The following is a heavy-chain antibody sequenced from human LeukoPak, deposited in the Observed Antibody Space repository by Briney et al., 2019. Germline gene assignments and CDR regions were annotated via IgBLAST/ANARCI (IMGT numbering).Heavy chain of an antibody. J-gene: IGHJ6*03. Sequence: LAGGSLRLSCAASGFTVSSNYMSWVRQAPGEGLGWDSFIYSGGSTYDADSVKGRFTISRDNSKNTLYLQMNSLRAEDTAVYYCASSLTTVTLYYYYYMDVWGKGTTVTVSS. D-gene: IGHD4-11*01. V-gene: IGHV3-66*02. CDR1: GFTVSSNY. CDR2: IYSGGST. CDR3: ASSLTTVTLYYYYYMDV.